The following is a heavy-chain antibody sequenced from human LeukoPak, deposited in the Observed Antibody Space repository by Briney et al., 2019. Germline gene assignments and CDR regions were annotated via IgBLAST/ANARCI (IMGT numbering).Heavy chain of an antibody. D-gene: IGHD6-19*01. J-gene: IGHJ4*02. Sequence: ASVKVSCKASGYTFTDYYIHWVRQAPGQGLEWIGWIYPNTGGTNYPQQFEGRITMTRDTSISTAYMELTRLRFDDTDVYYCATGINYNSGWYGSFDSWGQGSLVTVSS. CDR2: IYPNTGGT. CDR3: ATGINYNSGWYGSFDS. V-gene: IGHV1-2*02. CDR1: GYTFTDYY.